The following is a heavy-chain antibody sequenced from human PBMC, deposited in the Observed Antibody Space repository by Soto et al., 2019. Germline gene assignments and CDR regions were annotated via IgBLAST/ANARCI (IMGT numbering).Heavy chain of an antibody. Sequence: QVQLVESGGGLVQPGKSQRLSCAASGFRFSSYVMHWVRQAPGKGLEWVALIWYDGTNKYYADSVKGRFTISRDNSKDTVSLQMNSLTAEDTAVYYCARDMAGATVIDFGGQGTLVAVSS. J-gene: IGHJ4*02. CDR1: GFRFSSYV. D-gene: IGHD1-26*01. V-gene: IGHV3-33*01. CDR2: IWYDGTNK. CDR3: ARDMAGATVIDF.